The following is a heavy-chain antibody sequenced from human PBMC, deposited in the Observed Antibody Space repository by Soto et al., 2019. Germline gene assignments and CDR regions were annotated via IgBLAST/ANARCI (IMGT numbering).Heavy chain of an antibody. CDR1: GYTFTSYG. CDR3: ARVKGSGYHNWFDP. CDR2: ISAYNGNT. V-gene: IGHV1-18*01. Sequence: GASVKVSCKASGYTFTSYGISWVRQAPGQGLEWMGWISAYNGNTNYAQKLQGRVTMTTDTSTSTAYMELRSLRSDDTAVYHCARVKGSGYHNWFDPWGQGTLVTVSS. J-gene: IGHJ5*02. D-gene: IGHD3-22*01.